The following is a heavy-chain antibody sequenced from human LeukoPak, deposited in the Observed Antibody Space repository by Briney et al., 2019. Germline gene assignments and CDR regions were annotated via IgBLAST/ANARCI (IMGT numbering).Heavy chain of an antibody. J-gene: IGHJ4*02. D-gene: IGHD1-26*01. CDR1: GFTFSSYA. Sequence: GGSLRLSCAASGFTFSSYAMSWVRQAPGKGLEWVSAISSNGGSTYYADSVKGRFTISRDNSKNTLYLQMNSLRAEDTAVYYCARDAQVGATAHYFDYWGQGTLVTVSS. V-gene: IGHV3-23*01. CDR2: ISSNGGST. CDR3: ARDAQVGATAHYFDY.